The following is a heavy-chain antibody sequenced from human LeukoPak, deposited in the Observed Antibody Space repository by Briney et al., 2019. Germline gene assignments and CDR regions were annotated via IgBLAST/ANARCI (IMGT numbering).Heavy chain of an antibody. CDR3: ARGVVDTASPSGGDAFDI. V-gene: IGHV1-8*03. D-gene: IGHD5-18*01. CDR2: MNPNSGST. J-gene: IGHJ3*02. Sequence: ASVKVSCKASGYTFTSYDINWVRQATGQGLEWMGWMNPNSGSTGYAQKFQGRVTITRNTSISTAYMELSSLRSEDTAVYYCARGVVDTASPSGGDAFDIWGQGTMVTVSS. CDR1: GYTFTSYD.